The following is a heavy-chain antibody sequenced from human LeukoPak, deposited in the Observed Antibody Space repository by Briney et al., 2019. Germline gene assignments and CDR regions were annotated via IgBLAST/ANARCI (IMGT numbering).Heavy chain of an antibody. CDR1: GFTFNSYS. J-gene: IGHJ4*02. V-gene: IGHV3-21*04. Sequence: PGGSLRLSCAASGFTFNSYSMNWVRQAPGKGLEWVSSINSGNSNIYYADSVRGRFTISRDNSKNTLYLQMNSLRAEDTAVYYCARRARAYSHPYDYWGQGTLVTVSS. CDR3: ARRARAYSHPYDY. D-gene: IGHD4/OR15-4a*01. CDR2: INSGNSNI.